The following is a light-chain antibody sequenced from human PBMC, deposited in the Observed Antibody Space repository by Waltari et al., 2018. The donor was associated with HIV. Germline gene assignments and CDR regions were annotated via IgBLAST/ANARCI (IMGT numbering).Light chain of an antibody. CDR3: QTWGTGIVV. V-gene: IGLV4-69*01. CDR2: LNSDGSH. CDR1: SGHSSYA. J-gene: IGLJ2*01. Sequence: QLVLTQSPSASASLGASVKLTCPLSSGHSSYALPWHHQQPEKGPRYLMKLNSDGSHSKGDGIPDRFSGSSSGAERYLTISSLQSEDEADYYCQTWGTGIVVFGGGTKLTVL.